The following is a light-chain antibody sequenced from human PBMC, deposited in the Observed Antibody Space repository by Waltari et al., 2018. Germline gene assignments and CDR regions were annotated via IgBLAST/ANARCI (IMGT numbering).Light chain of an antibody. CDR2: DVT. J-gene: IGLJ1*01. CDR3: CSYSGTNSNYV. Sequence: QSALTQPPSASGSPGQSVTISCTGTSSDVGGFDYVSWYQQQPGKATKLIIYDVTKRPSGVPARFSCSKSANTASLTVSGLLAEDEADYYCCSYSGTNSNYVFGTGTKVTVL. CDR1: SSDVGGFDY. V-gene: IGLV2-8*01.